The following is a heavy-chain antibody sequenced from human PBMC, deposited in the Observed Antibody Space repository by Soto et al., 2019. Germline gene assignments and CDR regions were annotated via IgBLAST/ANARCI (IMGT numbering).Heavy chain of an antibody. CDR3: AKGGTSSQWFDP. V-gene: IGHV4-31*03. CDR2: ISDSGIT. Sequence: SETLSLTCTVSGASISAPESYWSWIRQHPERGLEWIGYISDSGITNYSPSLRSRVTISADTSKRQFSLNLSSVTATDTALYYCAKGGTSSQWFDPWGQGTLVTVSS. D-gene: IGHD2-2*01. CDR1: GASISAPESY. J-gene: IGHJ5*02.